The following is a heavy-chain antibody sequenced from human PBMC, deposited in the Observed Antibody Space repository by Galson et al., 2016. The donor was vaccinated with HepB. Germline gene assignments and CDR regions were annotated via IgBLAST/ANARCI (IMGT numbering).Heavy chain of an antibody. CDR3: ARDVWGIGTQKWFDH. CDR2: IWYDGSNK. V-gene: IGHV3-33*01. J-gene: IGHJ5*02. Sequence: SLRLSCAASGFNFSSYAMHWVRQAPGKGLEWMAAIWYDGSNKYYADSVKGRLTISRDNSKSTLYLQMNSLTADDTAMYYCARDVWGIGTQKWFDHWGQGTLVTVSS. D-gene: IGHD7-27*01. CDR1: GFNFSSYA.